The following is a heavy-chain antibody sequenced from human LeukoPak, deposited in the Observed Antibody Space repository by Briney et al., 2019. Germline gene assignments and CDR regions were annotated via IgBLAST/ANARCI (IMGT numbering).Heavy chain of an antibody. CDR1: GFTFNTYG. D-gene: IGHD2-21*01. CDR2: ISYDGSKK. CDR3: ARGGSGDIFDI. V-gene: IGHV3-30*03. Sequence: GGSLRLSCAASGFTFNTYGMQWVRQAPGKGLECVAVISYDGSKKYYADSVKGRFTISRDNSKNTLHLQMNSLRAEDTAVYYCARGGSGDIFDIWGQGTMVTVSS. J-gene: IGHJ3*02.